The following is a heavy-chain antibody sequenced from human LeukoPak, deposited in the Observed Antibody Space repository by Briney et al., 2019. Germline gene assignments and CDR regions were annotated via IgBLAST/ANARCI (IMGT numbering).Heavy chain of an antibody. V-gene: IGHV3-23*01. Sequence: GGSLRLSCAASGFTLSSYAMSWVRQAPGKGLEWVSAISGSGGSTYYADSVKGRFTISRDNSKNTLYLQMNSLRAEDTAVYYCAKGIAAADFNWFDPWGQGTPVTVSS. CDR1: GFTLSSYA. CDR3: AKGIAAADFNWFDP. J-gene: IGHJ5*02. D-gene: IGHD6-13*01. CDR2: ISGSGGST.